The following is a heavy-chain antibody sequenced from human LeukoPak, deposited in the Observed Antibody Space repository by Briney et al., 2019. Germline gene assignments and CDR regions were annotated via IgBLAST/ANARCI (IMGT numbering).Heavy chain of an antibody. CDR2: IPYDGRSK. V-gene: IGHV3-30*02. CDR3: AKGVGWYSS. D-gene: IGHD6-19*01. J-gene: IGHJ4*02. CDR1: GFTFSDYG. Sequence: GGSLRLSCAASGFTFSDYGIHWVRQAPGKGLEWVTFIPYDGRSKFYADSVKGRFTISRDNSKNTLYLQMNSLRAEDTAVYYCAKGVGWYSSWGQGTLVTVSS.